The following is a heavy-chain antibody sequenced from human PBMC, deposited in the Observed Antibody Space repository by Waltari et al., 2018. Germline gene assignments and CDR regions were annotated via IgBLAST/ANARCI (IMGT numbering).Heavy chain of an antibody. CDR3: ATTSGIAAAFDY. J-gene: IGHJ4*02. Sequence: VQLQESGPGMVKPSETLSLTCAVSGYSISRRYYWGWIRQPPGKGLEWIGMIYHSGSTYYNPSLKSRVTISVDTSKNQFSLKLSSVTAADTAVYYCATTSGIAAAFDYWGQGTLVTVSS. CDR2: IYHSGST. D-gene: IGHD6-13*01. CDR1: GYSISRRYY. V-gene: IGHV4-38-2*01.